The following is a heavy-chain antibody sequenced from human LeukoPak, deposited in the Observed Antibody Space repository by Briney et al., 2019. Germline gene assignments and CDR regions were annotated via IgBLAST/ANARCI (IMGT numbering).Heavy chain of an antibody. CDR3: VRGRYNSGWYKDKNWFDP. CDR1: GVSISRGGYA. V-gene: IGHV4-30-4*07. D-gene: IGHD6-19*01. CDR2: IYHSGTT. Sequence: SQTLSLTCAVSGVSISRGGYAWNWIRQPPGKGLEWIAYIYHSGTTYYNPSLKSRATISVDTSKNQFSLKLSSVTAADTAVYYCVRGRYNSGWYKDKNWFDPWGQGTPVTVSS. J-gene: IGHJ5*02.